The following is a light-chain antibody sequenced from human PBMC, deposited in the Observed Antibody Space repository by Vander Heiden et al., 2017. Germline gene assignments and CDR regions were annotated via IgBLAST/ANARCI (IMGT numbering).Light chain of an antibody. V-gene: IGKV1-33*01. CDR2: GAS. Sequence: DIQMTQSPSSLSASVGDRVTITCQATHDISTYLNWYQQKPGKAPKLLIYGASNLQKGVPPRFSGSGSGTDFSFTSSSLQPEDIATYYWQHDNNLLTFGGGTRLEIK. J-gene: IGKJ4*01. CDR3: QHDNNLLT. CDR1: HDISTY.